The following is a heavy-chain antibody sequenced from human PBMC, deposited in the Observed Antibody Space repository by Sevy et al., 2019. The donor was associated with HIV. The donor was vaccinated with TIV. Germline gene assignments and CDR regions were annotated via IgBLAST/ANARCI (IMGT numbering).Heavy chain of an antibody. V-gene: IGHV3-30-3*01. CDR1: GFTFSSYA. CDR2: ISYDGSKK. CDR3: ARDRALRYFDLLLRFYYYGMDV. Sequence: GGSLRLSCAASGFTFSSYAMHWVRQAPGKGLEWVAVISYDGSKKYYADSVKGRFTISRDTSKITLYLQMNSLRAEDTAVYYCARDRALRYFDLLLRFYYYGMDVWGQGTMVTVSS. J-gene: IGHJ6*02. D-gene: IGHD3-9*01.